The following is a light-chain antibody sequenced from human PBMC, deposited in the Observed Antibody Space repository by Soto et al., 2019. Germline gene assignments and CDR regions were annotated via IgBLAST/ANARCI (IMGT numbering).Light chain of an antibody. CDR3: QQYNSYLWT. CDR1: QSFSSW. Sequence: DIQMTQSPSTLSASVGDRVTITCRASQSFSSWLAWYQQRPGQAPKLLIFDASTLQSGVPSRFSGSGSGTDFTLTISSLQPDDFATYYCQQYNSYLWTFGQGTKVDI. J-gene: IGKJ1*01. CDR2: DAS. V-gene: IGKV1-5*01.